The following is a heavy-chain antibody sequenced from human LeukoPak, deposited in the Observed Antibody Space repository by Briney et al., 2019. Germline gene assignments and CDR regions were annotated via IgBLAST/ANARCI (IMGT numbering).Heavy chain of an antibody. CDR3: AREGSGGHYFDY. J-gene: IGHJ4*02. V-gene: IGHV3-48*03. D-gene: IGHD3-3*01. Sequence: PGGSLRLSCAASGFTFSGSEMNWVRQAPGKGLEWVSYISSSGSTIKYADSVKGRFTISRDNAKNSLSLQMSSLRAEDTAVYYCAREGSGGHYFDYWGQGTLVTVSS. CDR1: GFTFSGSE. CDR2: ISSSGSTI.